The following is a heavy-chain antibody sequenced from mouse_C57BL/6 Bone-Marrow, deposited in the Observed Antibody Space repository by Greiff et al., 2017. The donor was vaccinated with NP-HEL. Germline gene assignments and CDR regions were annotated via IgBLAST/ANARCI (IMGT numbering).Heavy chain of an antibody. CDR2: ISDGGSYT. CDR1: GFTFSSYA. D-gene: IGHD1-1*01. J-gene: IGHJ3*01. V-gene: IGHV5-4*01. Sequence: EVHLVESGGGLVKPGGTLKLSCAASGFTFSSYAMSWVRQTPEKRLEWVATISDGGSYTYYPDNVKGRFTISRDNAENNLYLQMSHLKSEDTAMYYCARDEVLPFAYWGQGTLVTVSA. CDR3: ARDEVLPFAY.